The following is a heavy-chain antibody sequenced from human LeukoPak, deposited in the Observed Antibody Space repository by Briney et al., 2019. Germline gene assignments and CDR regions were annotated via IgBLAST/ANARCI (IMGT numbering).Heavy chain of an antibody. CDR3: ARGREGFDYGDYSIYGMDV. CDR1: GFTVSSNY. Sequence: GGSRRLSCAASGFTVSSNYMSWVRQAPGKGLEWVSVIYSGGSTYYADSVKGRFTISRDNSKNTLYLQMNSLRAEDTAVYYCARGREGFDYGDYSIYGMDVWGQGTTVTVSS. V-gene: IGHV3-66*01. D-gene: IGHD4-17*01. J-gene: IGHJ6*02. CDR2: IYSGGST.